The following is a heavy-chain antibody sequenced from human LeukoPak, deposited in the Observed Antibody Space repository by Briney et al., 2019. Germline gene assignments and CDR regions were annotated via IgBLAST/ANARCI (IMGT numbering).Heavy chain of an antibody. CDR3: ARQYYDFWSGYWGPHYYMDV. Sequence: SETLSLTCTVSGGSISSSSHYWGWIRQPPGKGLEWIGSIYYSGSTYYNPSLKSRVTISVDTSKNQFSLKLSSVTAADTAVYYCARQYYDFWSGYWGPHYYMDVWGKGTTVTVSS. V-gene: IGHV4-39*01. J-gene: IGHJ6*03. CDR1: GGSISSSSHY. CDR2: IYYSGST. D-gene: IGHD3-3*01.